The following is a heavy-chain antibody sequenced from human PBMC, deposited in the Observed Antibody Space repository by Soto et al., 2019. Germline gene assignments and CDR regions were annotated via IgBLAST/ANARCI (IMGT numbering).Heavy chain of an antibody. V-gene: IGHV1-2*04. J-gene: IGHJ4*02. CDR3: ARDSPLGYCSGGSCYSLAFDY. CDR1: GYTFTGYY. Sequence: ASVKVSCKASGYTFTGYYMHWVRQAPGQGLEWMGWINPNSGGTNYAQKFQGWVTMTRDTSISTAYMELSRLRSDDTAVYYCARDSPLGYCSGGSCYSLAFDYWGLG. CDR2: INPNSGGT. D-gene: IGHD2-15*01.